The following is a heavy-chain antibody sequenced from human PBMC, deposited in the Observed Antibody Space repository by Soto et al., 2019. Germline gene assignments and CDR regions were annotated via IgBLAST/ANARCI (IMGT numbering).Heavy chain of an antibody. V-gene: IGHV1-69*12. D-gene: IGHD4-4*01. J-gene: IGHJ6*02. CDR2: IIPLFRTP. CDR3: ARDNDRLQLGGNYYYILDV. Sequence: QVQLVQSGAEMKEPGSSVKVSCKTSGGTFSSSAISWLRQAPGQGLEWMGGIIPLFRTPDYAQKFQGRVTIAADESTSTGYMEPSSLRSEDTAVYYCARDNDRLQLGGNYYYILDVWGQGTTITVSS. CDR1: GGTFSSSA.